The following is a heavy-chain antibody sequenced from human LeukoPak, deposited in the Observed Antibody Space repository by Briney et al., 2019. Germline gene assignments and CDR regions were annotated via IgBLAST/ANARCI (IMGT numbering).Heavy chain of an antibody. D-gene: IGHD1-1*01. CDR3: ARDAFQLNYFDY. V-gene: IGHV3-7*01. J-gene: IGHJ4*02. Sequence: PGGSLRLSCAASGFAVSSNYMGWVRQAPGKGLEWVANIKQDESEKYYVDSVKGRFTISRDNAKNSLYLQMNSLRAEDTAVYYCARDAFQLNYFDYWGQGTLVTVSS. CDR1: GFAVSSNY. CDR2: IKQDESEK.